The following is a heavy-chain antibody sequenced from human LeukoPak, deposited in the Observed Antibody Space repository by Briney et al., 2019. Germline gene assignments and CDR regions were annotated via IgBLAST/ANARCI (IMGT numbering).Heavy chain of an antibody. CDR2: IRSKAYRGTT. CDR1: GFTFGDHA. V-gene: IGHV3-49*04. D-gene: IGHD5-18*01. Sequence: QPGRSLRLSCTGSGFTFGDHAMSWVRQAAGKGLEWVGFIRSKAYRGTTEYAASVKGRFTISRDDSASIAYLQMNSLRTEDTAVYYCARGPIQLWIHNAMDVWGQGTTVTVSS. CDR3: ARGPIQLWIHNAMDV. J-gene: IGHJ6*02.